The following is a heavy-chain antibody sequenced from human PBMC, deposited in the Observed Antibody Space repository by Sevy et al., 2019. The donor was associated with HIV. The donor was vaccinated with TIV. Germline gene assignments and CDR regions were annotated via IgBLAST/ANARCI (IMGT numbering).Heavy chain of an antibody. V-gene: IGHV3-7*01. D-gene: IGHD3-10*01. CDR3: AREVRGVISYYFDY. CDR2: IKQDGSEK. Sequence: GGSLRLSCAASGFTFSSYWMSWVRQAPGKGLEWVANIKQDGSEKYYVDSVKGRFTISRDNAKNSLYLQMNSLRAEDTAVYYCAREVRGVISYYFDYWGHGTLVTVSS. CDR1: GFTFSSYW. J-gene: IGHJ4*01.